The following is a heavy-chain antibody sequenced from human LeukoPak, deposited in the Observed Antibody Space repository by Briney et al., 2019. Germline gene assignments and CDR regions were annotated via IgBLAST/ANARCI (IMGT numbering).Heavy chain of an antibody. CDR1: GYSFTSYW. Sequence: GESLKISCKGSGYSFTSYWIGWVRQMPGKGLEWMGIIYPGDSDTRYSPSFQGQVTNSADKPISTAYLQWSSLKASDTAMYYCARFRDGYNTGFDYWGQGTLVTVSS. CDR2: IYPGDSDT. CDR3: ARFRDGYNTGFDY. J-gene: IGHJ4*02. V-gene: IGHV5-51*04. D-gene: IGHD5-24*01.